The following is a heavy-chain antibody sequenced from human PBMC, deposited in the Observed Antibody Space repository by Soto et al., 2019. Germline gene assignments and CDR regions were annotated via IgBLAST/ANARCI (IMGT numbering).Heavy chain of an antibody. V-gene: IGHV3-13*01. J-gene: IGHJ3*02. CDR1: GFTFRSYD. CDR2: IGTAGDT. CDR3: ARQGYSSGWLAFDI. Sequence: EVQLVESGGGLVQPGGSLRLSCAASGFTFRSYDMHWVRQATGNGLEWVSAIGTAGDTYYPGSVKGRFTISRENAKNSLYLQMNCLRAGDTAVYYCARQGYSSGWLAFDIWGQGTMVTVSS. D-gene: IGHD6-19*01.